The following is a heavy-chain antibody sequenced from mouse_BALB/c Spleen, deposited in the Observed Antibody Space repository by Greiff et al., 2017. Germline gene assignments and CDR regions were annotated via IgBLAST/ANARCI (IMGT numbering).Heavy chain of an antibody. J-gene: IGHJ2*01. CDR1: GFTFSSFG. CDR3: ARGHDYDDWFDY. D-gene: IGHD2-4*01. V-gene: IGHV5-17*02. Sequence: EVQRVESGGGLVQPGGSRKLSCAASGFTFSSFGMHWVRQAPEKGLEWVAYISSGSSTIYYADTVKGRFTISRDNPKNTLFLQMTSLRSEDTAMYYCARGHDYDDWFDYWGQGTTLTVSS. CDR2: ISSGSSTI.